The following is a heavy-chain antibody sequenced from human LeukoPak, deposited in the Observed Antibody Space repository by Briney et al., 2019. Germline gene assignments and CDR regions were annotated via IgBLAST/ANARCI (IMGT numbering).Heavy chain of an antibody. CDR2: IISNGGRT. Sequence: GGSLRLSCAASGFAFSSYAMAWVRQAPEKGLEWVSAIISNGGRTNYADSVKGRFTMSRDNSKSTLDLQMNSLRAEDTAVYYCAKGFSTWFFDYWGQGVLVTVSS. CDR1: GFAFSSYA. J-gene: IGHJ4*02. CDR3: AKGFSTWFFDY. V-gene: IGHV3-23*01. D-gene: IGHD3-10*01.